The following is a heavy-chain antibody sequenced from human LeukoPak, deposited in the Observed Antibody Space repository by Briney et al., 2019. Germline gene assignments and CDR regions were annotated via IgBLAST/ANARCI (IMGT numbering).Heavy chain of an antibody. Sequence: GGSLRLSCAASGFTFSSYSMNWVRQAPGKGLEWVSYITSSSRIIYYGDSVKGRFTVSRDNAKNSLYLQMNSLRAEDTAVYYCARVGLWHYPVDSWGQGTLVTVSS. CDR2: ITSSSRII. D-gene: IGHD1-7*01. V-gene: IGHV3-48*01. CDR3: ARVGLWHYPVDS. CDR1: GFTFSSYS. J-gene: IGHJ4*02.